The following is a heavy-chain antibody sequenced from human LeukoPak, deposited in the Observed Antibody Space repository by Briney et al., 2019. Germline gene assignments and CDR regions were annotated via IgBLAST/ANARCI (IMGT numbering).Heavy chain of an antibody. CDR3: VRDIWHSSGWYFDY. D-gene: IGHD6-19*01. J-gene: IGHJ4*02. CDR2: IRNDGANE. V-gene: IGHV3-33*01. CDR1: GFTFSYYG. Sequence: PGRSLRLSCAASGFTFSYYGMHWVRQAPGKGLEWVALIRNDGANEIYADSVKGRFTISRDNSRDTLYLQMNSLRSDDTAIYYCVRDIWHSSGWYFDYWGQGTLVTVSS.